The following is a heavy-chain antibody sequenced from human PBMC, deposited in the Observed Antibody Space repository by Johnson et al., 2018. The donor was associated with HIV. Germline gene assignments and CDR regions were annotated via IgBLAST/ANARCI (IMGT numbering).Heavy chain of an antibody. D-gene: IGHD1-1*01. CDR2: IQSKTDGGAT. CDR3: STYTTVIRMCVEIKGGAFDI. Sequence: VESGGGLVKPGGSLRLSCAASGFTFTNAWMSWVRQAPGKGLEWIGRIQSKTDGGATDYAAPVKGRFTISRDDSKNTLYLQMNSLKNEDTAVYYCSTYTTVIRMCVEIKGGAFDILGPGTMFT. J-gene: IGHJ3*02. V-gene: IGHV3-15*01. CDR1: GFTFTNAW.